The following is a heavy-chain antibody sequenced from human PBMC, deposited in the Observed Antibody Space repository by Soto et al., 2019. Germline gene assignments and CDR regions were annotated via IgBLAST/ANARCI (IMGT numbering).Heavy chain of an antibody. CDR2: ISAYNGNT. Sequence: ASVKVSCKASGYTFTSYGISWVRQAPGQGLEWMGWISAYNGNTNYAQKLKGRVTMTTDTSTSTAYMELRSLRSDDTAVYSCARAEEYCSSTSCLFDYWGQGTLVTVSS. D-gene: IGHD2-2*01. CDR1: GYTFTSYG. J-gene: IGHJ4*02. V-gene: IGHV1-18*01. CDR3: ARAEEYCSSTSCLFDY.